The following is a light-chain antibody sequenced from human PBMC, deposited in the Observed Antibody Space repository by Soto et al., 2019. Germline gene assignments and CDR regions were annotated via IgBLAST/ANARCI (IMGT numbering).Light chain of an antibody. J-gene: IGKJ2*01. CDR1: QYISTS. CDR3: QQTYNTPRT. CDR2: LTS. Sequence: DIQMTQSPPSLSASVGDRVTITCRASQYISTSLNWYQQKPGQAPKLLIYLTSNLQSGLPSRFSGSGSGPDFTLTINTLQPEDFATYYCQQTYNTPRTFGLGTKLQI. V-gene: IGKV1-39*01.